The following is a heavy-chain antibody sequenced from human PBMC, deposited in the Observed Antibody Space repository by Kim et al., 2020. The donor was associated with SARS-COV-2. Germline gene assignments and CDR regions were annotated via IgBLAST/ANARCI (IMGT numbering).Heavy chain of an antibody. CDR3: AKDRGTYSGGHDAFDI. CDR1: GFTFSIYG. J-gene: IGHJ3*02. CDR2: ISFSDGST. Sequence: GGSLRLSCAASGFTFSIYGMSWVRQAPGKGLEWVSAISFSDGSTYYADSVKGRFTISRDNSKNTLYLQMNSLRAEDTALYYCAKDRGTYSGGHDAFDIWG. V-gene: IGHV3-23*01. D-gene: IGHD2-15*01.